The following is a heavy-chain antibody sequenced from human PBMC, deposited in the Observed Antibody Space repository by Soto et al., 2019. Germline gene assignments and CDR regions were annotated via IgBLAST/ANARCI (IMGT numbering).Heavy chain of an antibody. CDR3: ARERVMITFGAVIVRFGVDV. CDR2: INPNSGGT. J-gene: IGHJ6*02. D-gene: IGHD3-16*02. Sequence: ASVKVSCKASGYTFTGYYMHWVRQAPGQGLEWMGWINPNSGGTNYAQKFQGWVTMTRDTSISTAYMELSRLRSDDTAVYYCARERVMITFGAVIVRFGVDVWGQGTTVTVSS. CDR1: GYTFTGYY. V-gene: IGHV1-2*04.